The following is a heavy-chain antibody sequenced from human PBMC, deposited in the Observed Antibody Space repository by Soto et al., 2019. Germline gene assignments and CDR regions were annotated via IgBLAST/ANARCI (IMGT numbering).Heavy chain of an antibody. CDR2: ISLDGSRT. CDR3: ASVPPGYYLGYRYDGMDV. J-gene: IGHJ6*02. CDR1: GFTFGSYW. V-gene: IGHV3-74*01. Sequence: EVQLVESGGGVVQPGGSLRLSCAAPGFTFGSYWMHWVRQAPGKGLVWVSHISLDGSRTTYADSVKGRFTISRDNAKSTLNLLMTSLRAEDTVVYYCASVPPGYYLGYRYDGMDVWGQGTTVTVSS. D-gene: IGHD3-22*01.